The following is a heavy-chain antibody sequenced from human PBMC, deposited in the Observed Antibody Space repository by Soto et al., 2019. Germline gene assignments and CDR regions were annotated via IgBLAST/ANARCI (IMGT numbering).Heavy chain of an antibody. CDR3: ARAALNWRGYPDHGSADY. Sequence: GGSLRLSCAASGFTFSSYSMNWVRQAPGKGLEWVSSISSSSSYIYYADSEKARFTISRDNAKNSLSMQMNSLRAEDTAVYYCARAALNWRGYPDHGSADYWGQGTLVTVSS. V-gene: IGHV3-21*01. J-gene: IGHJ4*02. CDR1: GFTFSSYS. CDR2: ISSSSSYI. D-gene: IGHD1-20*01.